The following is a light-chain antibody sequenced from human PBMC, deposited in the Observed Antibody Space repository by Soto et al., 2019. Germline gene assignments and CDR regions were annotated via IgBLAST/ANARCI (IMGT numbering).Light chain of an antibody. CDR1: DNIAPW. CDR2: KAA. CDR3: QHYNSFSRT. Sequence: DIQMTQSPSTLSASVGDRVAITCRASDNIAPWVAWYQQKPGKAPKLLIYKAANLADEVPSRFAGSGSGTDFTLTITRLQHDDFATYYCQHYNSFSRTFGQGTKVDIK. V-gene: IGKV1-5*03. J-gene: IGKJ1*01.